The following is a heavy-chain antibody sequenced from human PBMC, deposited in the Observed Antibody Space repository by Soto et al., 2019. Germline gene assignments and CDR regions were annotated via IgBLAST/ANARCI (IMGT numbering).Heavy chain of an antibody. CDR3: AKDLLELPFYYGMDV. D-gene: IGHD1-7*01. Sequence: VGSLRLSCAASGFTFSTYGMHWVRQAPGKGLEWVAAISFDGSKEDYAESVKGRFTISRDKSKNTLFLQMNSLTSEDTAVYYCAKDLLELPFYYGMDVWGQGTKVTVS. V-gene: IGHV3-30*18. CDR2: ISFDGSKE. J-gene: IGHJ6*02. CDR1: GFTFSTYG.